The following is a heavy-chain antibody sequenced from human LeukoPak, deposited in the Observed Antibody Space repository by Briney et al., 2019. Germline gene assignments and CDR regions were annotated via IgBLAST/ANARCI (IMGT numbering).Heavy chain of an antibody. Sequence: GGSPRLSCAASGFTFSDYYMSWIRQAPGKGLEWVSYISSSGSTIYYADSVKGRFTISRDNAKNSLYLQMNSLRAEDTAVYYCARDPPAAAGKGVFDIWGQGTMVTVSS. CDR1: GFTFSDYY. D-gene: IGHD6-13*01. CDR2: ISSSGSTI. V-gene: IGHV3-11*01. J-gene: IGHJ3*02. CDR3: ARDPPAAAGKGVFDI.